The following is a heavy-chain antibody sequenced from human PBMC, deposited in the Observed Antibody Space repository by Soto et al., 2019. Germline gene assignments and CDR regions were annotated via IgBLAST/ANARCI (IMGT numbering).Heavy chain of an antibody. CDR2: IYYSGST. Sequence: PSETLSLTCTVSGGSISSSSYYWGWIRQPPGKGLEWIGSIYYSGSTYYNPSLKSRVTISVDTSKNQFSLKLSSVTAADTAVYYCARHRPGSFDFGHWFDPWRQGTLVTVSS. J-gene: IGHJ5*02. V-gene: IGHV4-39*01. CDR1: GGSISSSSYY. CDR3: ARHRPGSFDFGHWFDP. D-gene: IGHD3-3*01.